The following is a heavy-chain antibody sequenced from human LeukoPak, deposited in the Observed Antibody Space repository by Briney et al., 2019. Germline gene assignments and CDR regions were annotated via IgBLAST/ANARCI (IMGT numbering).Heavy chain of an antibody. CDR2: IKQDGSEE. CDR3: ARGSSAGASLRHDY. CDR1: GFTFSGYW. D-gene: IGHD1-26*01. Sequence: GGSLRLSCAASGFTFSGYWVSWVRQAPGKGLEWVANIKQDGSEENFVDSVKGRFTISRDNAKKSLYLQMNSLRAEDTAVYYCARGSSAGASLRHDYWGQGTLVTVSS. J-gene: IGHJ4*02. V-gene: IGHV3-7*01.